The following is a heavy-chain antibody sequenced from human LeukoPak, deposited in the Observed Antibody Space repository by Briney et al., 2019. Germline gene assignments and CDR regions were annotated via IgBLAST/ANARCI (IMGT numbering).Heavy chain of an antibody. J-gene: IGHJ4*02. CDR3: ARGHTSGWYEIDY. CDR1: GGSISSSDYC. V-gene: IGHV4-39*01. D-gene: IGHD6-19*01. Sequence: SSETLSLTCTVSGGSISSSDYCWGWIRQPPGKGLEWIGSIDYSGNTNYNPSLKSRVTISVDWSKNQFSLKLNSVTAADTAVYYCARGHTSGWYEIDYWGQGTLVTVSS. CDR2: IDYSGNT.